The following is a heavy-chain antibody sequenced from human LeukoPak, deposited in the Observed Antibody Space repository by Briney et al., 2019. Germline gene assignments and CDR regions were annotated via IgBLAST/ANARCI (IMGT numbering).Heavy chain of an antibody. CDR1: GGSISSSSYY. V-gene: IGHV4-39*07. Sequence: SETLSLTCTVSGGSISSSSYYWGWIRQPPGKGLEWIGSIYYSGSTYYNPSLKSRVTISVDTSKNQFSLKLSSVTAADTAVYYCARDHCSGGSCYSLYYYYYGMDVWGQGTTVTVSS. D-gene: IGHD2-15*01. CDR2: IYYSGST. J-gene: IGHJ6*02. CDR3: ARDHCSGGSCYSLYYYYYGMDV.